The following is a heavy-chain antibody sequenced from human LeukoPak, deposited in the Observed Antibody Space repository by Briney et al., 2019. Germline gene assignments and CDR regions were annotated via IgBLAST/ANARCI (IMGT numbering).Heavy chain of an antibody. D-gene: IGHD6-13*01. CDR3: ARGVGGSSWYFDY. CDR2: IIPIFGTA. V-gene: IGHV1-69*13. CDR1: GGTFSSYA. Sequence: GASVKVSCKASGGTFSSYAISWVRQAPGQGLEWMGGIIPIFGTANYAQKFQGRVTITADESTSTAYMELTSLRSEDTAIYYCARGVGGSSWYFDYWGQGSLVIVSS. J-gene: IGHJ4*02.